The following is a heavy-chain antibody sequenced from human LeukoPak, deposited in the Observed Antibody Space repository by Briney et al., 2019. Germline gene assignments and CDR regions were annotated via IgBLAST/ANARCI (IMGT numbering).Heavy chain of an antibody. CDR3: AKSSLGSGWYTAFDY. CDR2: IKQDGSEK. V-gene: IGHV3-7*03. Sequence: GGSLRLSCVASGFTFSNYWMSWVRQAPGKGLEWVANIKQDGSEKYYVDSVKGRFTISRDNAKRSLYLQMNSLRAEDTAVYYCAKSSLGSGWYTAFDYWGQGTLVTVSS. J-gene: IGHJ4*02. CDR1: GFTFSNYW. D-gene: IGHD6-19*01.